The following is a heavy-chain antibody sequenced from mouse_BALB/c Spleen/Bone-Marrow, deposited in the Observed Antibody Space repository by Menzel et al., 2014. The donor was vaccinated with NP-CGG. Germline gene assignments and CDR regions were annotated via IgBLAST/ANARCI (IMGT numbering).Heavy chain of an antibody. D-gene: IGHD1-2*01. Sequence: EVKLMESGGGLVKPGGSLKLSCAASGFAFSSYDMSWVRQTPEKRLEWVAYISSGGGSTYYPDTVKGRFTISRDNAKNTLYLQMSSLKSEDTAMYYCARQGYGYVDFDVWGAVTTVTVSS. CDR3: ARQGYGYVDFDV. CDR1: GFAFSSYD. J-gene: IGHJ1*01. CDR2: ISSGGGST. V-gene: IGHV5-12-1*01.